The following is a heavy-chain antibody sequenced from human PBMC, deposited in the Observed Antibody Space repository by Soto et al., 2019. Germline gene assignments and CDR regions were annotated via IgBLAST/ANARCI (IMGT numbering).Heavy chain of an antibody. CDR2: ISAYNGNT. CDR3: ARGSGYDILTGYFGFYYYGMDV. D-gene: IGHD3-9*01. CDR1: GYTFTSYG. J-gene: IGHJ6*02. Sequence: QVQLVQSGAEVKKPGASVKVSCKASGYTFTSYGISWVRQAPGQGLEWMGWISAYNGNTNYAQKLQGRVTMTTDTSTSTAYMELRSLRSDDTAVYYCARGSGYDILTGYFGFYYYGMDVWGQGTTVTVSS. V-gene: IGHV1-18*01.